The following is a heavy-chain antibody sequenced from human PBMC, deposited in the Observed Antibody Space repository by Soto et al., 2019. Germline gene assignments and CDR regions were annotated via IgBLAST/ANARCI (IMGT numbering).Heavy chain of an antibody. D-gene: IGHD5-18*01. J-gene: IGHJ4*02. CDR3: AKGDLDTSMAMAFDN. CDR2: ISHDGSKT. CDR1: GFTFRSYG. V-gene: IGHV3-30*18. Sequence: QVQLVESGGGVVQPGRSLTLSCAASGFTFRSYGLHWVRQAPGKGLEWVAVISHDGSKTYYTGSVEGRFTISRDNFKNTLYLQMDSLRTEDTGMYYCAKGDLDTSMAMAFDNWGQGTLVTVSS.